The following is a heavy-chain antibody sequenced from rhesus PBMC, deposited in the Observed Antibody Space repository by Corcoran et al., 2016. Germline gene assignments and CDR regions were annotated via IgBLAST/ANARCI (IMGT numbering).Heavy chain of an antibody. V-gene: IGHV3-132*02. J-gene: IGHJ5-2*02. CDR3: ARGNGMDV. CDR1: EFTFSSYD. CDR2: ISIGVCT. Sequence: VEQLVESGGALVQPGASLRLSCAASEFTFSSYDMHWVRQALGKGRKWVSTISIGVCTYYPDSVKGQFTISRDNAKNSWYLQMNSLRAEDTAVYYCARGNGMDVWGRGVLVTGSS. D-gene: IGHD1-32*01.